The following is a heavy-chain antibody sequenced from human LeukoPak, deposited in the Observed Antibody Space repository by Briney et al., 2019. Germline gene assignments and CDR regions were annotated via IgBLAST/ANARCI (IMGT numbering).Heavy chain of an antibody. D-gene: IGHD3-22*01. J-gene: IGHJ4*02. CDR3: AREDYYDSSGYDY. CDR1: GYTFTSYD. V-gene: IGHV1-46*01. CDR2: INPSGGST. Sequence: ASVKVSCTASGYTFTSYDINWVRQAPGQGLEWMGIINPSGGSTSYAQKFQGRVTMTRDTSTSTVYMELSSLRSEDTAVYYCAREDYYDSSGYDYWGQGTLVTVSS.